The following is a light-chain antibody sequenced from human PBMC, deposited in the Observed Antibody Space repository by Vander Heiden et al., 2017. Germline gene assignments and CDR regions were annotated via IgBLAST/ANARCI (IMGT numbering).Light chain of an antibody. CDR2: ESS. CDR1: QSLSTW. V-gene: IGKV1-5*03. J-gene: IGKJ2*01. Sequence: DIQLTQSPSSLSVSVGDRVTITCRASQSLSTWLSWFQQRPGRAPTLLIYESSRLQAGVPSRFSGSRSATEFTLTIATLQPEDVSSYYCLQYTAYPYTFGQGTKLQIK. CDR3: LQYTAYPYT.